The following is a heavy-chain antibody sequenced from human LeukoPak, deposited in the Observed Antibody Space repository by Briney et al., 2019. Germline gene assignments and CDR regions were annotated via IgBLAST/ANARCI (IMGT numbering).Heavy chain of an antibody. Sequence: KPGGSLRLSCAASGFTFSSYSMNWVRQAPGKGLEWVSSISSSSSYIYYADSVKGRFTISRDNAKNSLYLQMNSLRAQDTAVYYCARGRGGQWLVRRIDAFDYWGQGTLVTVSS. V-gene: IGHV3-21*01. CDR2: ISSSSSYI. CDR3: ARGRGGQWLVRRIDAFDY. D-gene: IGHD6-19*01. J-gene: IGHJ4*02. CDR1: GFTFSSYS.